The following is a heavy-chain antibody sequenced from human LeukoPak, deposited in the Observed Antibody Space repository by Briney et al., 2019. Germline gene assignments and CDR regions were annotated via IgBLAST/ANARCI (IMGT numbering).Heavy chain of an antibody. J-gene: IGHJ4*02. Sequence: PGGSLRLSCAASGFTVSSNYMSWVRQAPGKGLEWVSVIYSGGSTYYADSVKGRFTISRDNSKNTLYLQMNSLRAEDTAVYYCARALASGSSAFDYWGQGTLVTVSS. V-gene: IGHV3-53*01. CDR1: GFTVSSNY. D-gene: IGHD1-26*01. CDR2: IYSGGST. CDR3: ARALASGSSAFDY.